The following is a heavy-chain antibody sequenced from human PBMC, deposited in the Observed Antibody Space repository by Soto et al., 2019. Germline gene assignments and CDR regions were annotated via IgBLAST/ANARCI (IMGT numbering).Heavy chain of an antibody. CDR2: IIPILGIA. Sequence: ASVKVSCKASGGTFSIYTISWVRQAPGQGLEWMGRIIPILGIANYAQKFQGRDTITADKSTSTAYMELSSLRSEDTAVYYCAGTGTTGTTGYYYYYMDVWGKGTTVTVSS. CDR1: GGTFSIYT. J-gene: IGHJ6*03. CDR3: AGTGTTGTTGYYYYYMDV. V-gene: IGHV1-69*02. D-gene: IGHD1-1*01.